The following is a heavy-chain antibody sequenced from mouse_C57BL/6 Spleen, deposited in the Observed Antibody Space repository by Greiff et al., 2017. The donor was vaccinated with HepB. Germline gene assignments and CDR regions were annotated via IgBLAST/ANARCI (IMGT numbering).Heavy chain of an antibody. V-gene: IGHV1-50*01. Sequence: QVQLQQPGAELVKPGASVKLSCKASGYTFTSYWMQWVKQRPGQGLEWIGEIDPSDSYTNYNQKFKGKATLTVDTSSSTAYMQLSSLTSEDSAVYYCARIYYYGSSPAWFAYWGQGTLVTVSA. D-gene: IGHD1-1*01. J-gene: IGHJ3*01. CDR3: ARIYYYGSSPAWFAY. CDR1: GYTFTSYW. CDR2: IDPSDSYT.